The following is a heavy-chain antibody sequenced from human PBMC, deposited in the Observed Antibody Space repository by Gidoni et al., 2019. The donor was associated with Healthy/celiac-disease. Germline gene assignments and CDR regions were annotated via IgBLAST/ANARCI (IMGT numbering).Heavy chain of an antibody. V-gene: IGHV4-39*01. J-gene: IGHJ1*01. CDR1: GGSISSSSYY. CDR3: ARHSYSSGWYYFQH. D-gene: IGHD6-19*01. Sequence: QLQLQESGPGLVKPSETLSLTCTVSGGSISSSSYYWGWIRQPPGKGLEWIGSIYYSGSTYYNPSLKSRVTISVDTSKNQFSLKLSSVTAADTAVYYCARHSYSSGWYYFQHWGQGTLVTVSS. CDR2: IYYSGST.